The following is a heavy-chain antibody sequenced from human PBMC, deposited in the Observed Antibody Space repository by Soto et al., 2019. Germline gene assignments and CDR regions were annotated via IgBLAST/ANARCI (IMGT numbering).Heavy chain of an antibody. CDR1: GGSIRSNY. V-gene: IGHV4-4*07. Sequence: SETLSLTCNVSGGSIRSNYWSWIRQPAGKALEWIGRIYTSGTTNYNPSLKSRATMLIDTSKNQFSLILSSVTAADTGVYYCAREGASGFGMDVXGQGTKVT. D-gene: IGHD1-26*01. CDR2: IYTSGTT. J-gene: IGHJ6*02. CDR3: AREGASGFGMDV.